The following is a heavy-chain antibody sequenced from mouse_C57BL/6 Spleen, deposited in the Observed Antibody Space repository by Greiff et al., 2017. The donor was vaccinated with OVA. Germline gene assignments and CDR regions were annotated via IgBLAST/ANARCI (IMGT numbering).Heavy chain of an antibody. Sequence: VKLMESGPGLVAPSQSLSITCTVSGFSLTSYGVSWVRQPPGTGLEWLGVLCGDCSSNYHSALISRLSISKDNSKSQVFLKLNSLQTDDTATYYCATLITTVVDWYFDVWGTGTTVTVSS. CDR3: ATLITTVVDWYFDV. V-gene: IGHV2-3*01. J-gene: IGHJ1*03. CDR1: GFSLTSYG. CDR2: LCGDCSS. D-gene: IGHD1-1*01.